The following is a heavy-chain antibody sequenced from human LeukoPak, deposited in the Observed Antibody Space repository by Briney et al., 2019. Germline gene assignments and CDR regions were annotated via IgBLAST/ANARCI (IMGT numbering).Heavy chain of an antibody. J-gene: IGHJ4*02. D-gene: IGHD4-23*01. Sequence: GRSLRLSCAASGFTFSSYAMHWVRQAPGKGLEWVAVISYDGSNKYYADSVKGRFTISRDNSKNTLYLQMNSLRAGDTAVYYCAREDYGGNWFDYCGQGTLVTVSS. CDR1: GFTFSSYA. CDR2: ISYDGSNK. V-gene: IGHV3-30-3*01. CDR3: AREDYGGNWFDY.